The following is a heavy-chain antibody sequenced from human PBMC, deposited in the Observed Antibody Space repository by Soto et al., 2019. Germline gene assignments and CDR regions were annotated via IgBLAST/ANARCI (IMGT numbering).Heavy chain of an antibody. J-gene: IGHJ6*03. D-gene: IGHD6-13*01. CDR1: GGSLSGYY. V-gene: IGHV4-34*01. Sequence: SETLSLTCAVYGGSLSGYYWSWIRQPPGKGLEWIGEINHSGSTNYNPSLKSRVTISVDTSKNQFSLKLSSVTAADTAVYYCARGFSSSWYENDYYYMDVWGKGTTVTVSS. CDR2: INHSGST. CDR3: ARGFSSSWYENDYYYMDV.